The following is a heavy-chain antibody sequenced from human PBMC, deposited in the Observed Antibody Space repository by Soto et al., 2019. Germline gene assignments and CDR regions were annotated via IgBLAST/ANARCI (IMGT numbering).Heavy chain of an antibody. D-gene: IGHD2-2*01. CDR3: ARDLYCISTSCYGADAFDI. CDR2: ISYDGSNK. CDR1: GFTFSSYA. Sequence: QVQLVESGGGVVQPGRSLRLSCAASGFTFSSYAMHWVRQAPGKGLEWVAVISYDGSNKYYADSVKGRFTISRDNSKNTLYLQMNSLRAEDTAVDYCARDLYCISTSCYGADAFDIWGQGTMVTVSS. J-gene: IGHJ3*02. V-gene: IGHV3-30-3*01.